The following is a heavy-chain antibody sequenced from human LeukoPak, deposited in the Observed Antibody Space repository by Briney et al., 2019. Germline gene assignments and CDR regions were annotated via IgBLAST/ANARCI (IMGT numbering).Heavy chain of an antibody. V-gene: IGHV1-46*01. CDR3: AREDADYTFSFDF. J-gene: IGHJ4*02. D-gene: IGHD4-17*01. CDR1: GYSFTSCY. CDR2: INPCGGST. Sequence: ASVKVSCKASGYSFTSCYMHWVRQAPGQGLEWMGIINPCGGSTTYAQKFQGRLTMTRDTSTSTVYMELSSLRSEDTAVYYCAREDADYTFSFDFWGQGTLVTVSS.